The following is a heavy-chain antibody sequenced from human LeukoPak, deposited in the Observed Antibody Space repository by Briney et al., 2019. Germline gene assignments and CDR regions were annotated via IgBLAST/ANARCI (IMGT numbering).Heavy chain of an antibody. CDR1: GGFIRSYY. J-gene: IGHJ4*02. CDR2: FLYSGST. CDR3: TGEGVYWHRFDW. Sequence: SETLSLTCTVSGGFIRSYYWSWIRQPPGKGLEWIGYFLYSGSTTFNPSLKSRVTISLDTSKNQFSLELTSVNAADTAVDYCTGEGVYWHRFDWWARGTRVSLFS. D-gene: IGHD2-8*01. V-gene: IGHV4-59*12.